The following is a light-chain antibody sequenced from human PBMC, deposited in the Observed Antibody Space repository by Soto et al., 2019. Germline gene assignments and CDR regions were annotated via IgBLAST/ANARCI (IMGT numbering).Light chain of an antibody. CDR1: SSDVGGFNY. CDR2: EVS. J-gene: IGLJ3*02. Sequence: QSALTQPPSASGSPGQSVTISCTGTSSDVGGFNYVSWYQQHPGKAPKLMIYEVSKRPSGVPDRFSGSKSGNTASLTVSGLQAEDEAEYYCGSYAGSRTDWVFGGGTKLTVL. V-gene: IGLV2-8*01. CDR3: GSYAGSRTDWV.